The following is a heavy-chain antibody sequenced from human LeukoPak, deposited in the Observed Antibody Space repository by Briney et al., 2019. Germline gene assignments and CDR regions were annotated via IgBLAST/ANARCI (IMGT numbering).Heavy chain of an antibody. CDR1: GGSISTSSYY. CDR2: VFYGGSV. D-gene: IGHD2-15*01. J-gene: IGHJ5*02. Sequence: SETLSLTCTVSGGSISTSSYYWGWIRQPPGKGLEWIGYVFYGGSVNSNPSLKSRVTISLDTSKNQVSLKLTSVTPADTAVYYCARRGGQKYNYFDPWGQGTLVTVSS. CDR3: ARRGGQKYNYFDP. V-gene: IGHV4-61*05.